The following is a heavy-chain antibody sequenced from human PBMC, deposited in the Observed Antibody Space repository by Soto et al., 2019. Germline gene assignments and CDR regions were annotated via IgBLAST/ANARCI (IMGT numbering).Heavy chain of an antibody. CDR3: ARRGTRGSGMD. CDR2: IYYSGST. V-gene: IGHV4-59*01. CDR1: GGSISSYY. D-gene: IGHD3-10*01. Sequence: PSGTLSLTCTVSGGSISSYYWSWIRQPPGKGLEWIGYIYYSGSTNYNPSLKSRVTISVDTSKNQFSLKLSSVTAADTAVYYCARRGTRGSGMDWGQGTLVTVSS. J-gene: IGHJ4*02.